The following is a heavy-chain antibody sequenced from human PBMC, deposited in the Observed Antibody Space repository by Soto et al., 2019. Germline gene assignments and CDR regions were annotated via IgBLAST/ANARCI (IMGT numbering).Heavy chain of an antibody. Sequence: SETLSLTCNVSGASLSRYYWSWIRQPPGKGLEWIGRIYATGDTDYNPSLKSRISMSVDMSKKQFSLTLRSVTAADTAIYYCVRDGTKNLRDRFEPWGRGILVTVTS. CDR2: IYATGDT. D-gene: IGHD1-26*01. CDR1: GASLSRYY. CDR3: VRDGTKNLRDRFEP. V-gene: IGHV4-4*07. J-gene: IGHJ5*02.